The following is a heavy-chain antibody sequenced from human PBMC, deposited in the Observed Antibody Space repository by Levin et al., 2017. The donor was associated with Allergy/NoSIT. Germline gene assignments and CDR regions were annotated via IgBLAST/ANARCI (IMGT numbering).Heavy chain of an antibody. Sequence: SETLSLTCTVSGGSISSYYWSWIRQPPGKGLEWIGYIYYSGSTNYNPSLKSRVTISVDTSKNQFSLKLSSVTAADTAVYYCARAKRDYDILTGYYSLWYFDLWGRGTLVTVSS. J-gene: IGHJ2*01. V-gene: IGHV4-59*01. D-gene: IGHD3-9*01. CDR1: GGSISSYY. CDR3: ARAKRDYDILTGYYSLWYFDL. CDR2: IYYSGST.